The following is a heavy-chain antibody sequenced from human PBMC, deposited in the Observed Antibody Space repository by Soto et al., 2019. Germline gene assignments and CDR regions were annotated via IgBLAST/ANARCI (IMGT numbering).Heavy chain of an antibody. Sequence: ASVKVSCKASGYTFTSYYMHWVRQAPGQGLEWMGIINPSGGSTSYAQKFQGRVTMTRDTSTSTVYMELSSLRSEDTAVYYCARVLADFWSRYDIWHLDYWGQGTLVTVSS. V-gene: IGHV1-46*03. J-gene: IGHJ4*02. D-gene: IGHD3-3*01. CDR3: ARVLADFWSRYDIWHLDY. CDR1: GYTFTSYY. CDR2: INPSGGST.